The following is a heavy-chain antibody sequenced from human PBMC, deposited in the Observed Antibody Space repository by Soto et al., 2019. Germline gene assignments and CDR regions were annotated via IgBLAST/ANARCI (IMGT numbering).Heavy chain of an antibody. CDR2: IIPILGIA. CDR3: ARAAPYYYYMDV. V-gene: IGHV1-69*02. Sequence: SVKVSCKASGGTFSSYTISWVRQAPGQGLEWMGRIIPILGIANYAQKFQGRVTITADKSTSTAYMELSSLRSEDTAVYYCARAAPYYYYMDVWGKGTTVTVSS. CDR1: GGTFSSYT. J-gene: IGHJ6*03. D-gene: IGHD6-6*01.